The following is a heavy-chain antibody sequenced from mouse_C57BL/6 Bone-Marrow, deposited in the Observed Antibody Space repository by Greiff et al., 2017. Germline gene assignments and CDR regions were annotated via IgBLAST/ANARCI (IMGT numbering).Heavy chain of an antibody. CDR1: GYAFSSYW. V-gene: IGHV1-80*01. Sequence: VMLVESGAELVKPGASVKISCKASGYAFSSYWMNWVKQRPGKGLEWIGQIFPGDGATNYNGKFKGKATLTAEKSSSTAYMQLSSRTSEDSAVYFCARGAYGGQGTLVTVSA. J-gene: IGHJ3*01. CDR3: ARGAY. CDR2: IFPGDGAT.